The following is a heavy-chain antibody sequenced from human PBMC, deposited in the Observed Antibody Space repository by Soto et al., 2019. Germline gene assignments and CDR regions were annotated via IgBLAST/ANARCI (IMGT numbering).Heavy chain of an antibody. CDR3: ARDQNGSPHFDY. V-gene: IGHV4-59*01. CDR2: SYYSGST. J-gene: IGHJ4*02. CDR1: GASIRSYY. Sequence: QVHLQESGPGLVKPSETLSLTCTVSGASIRSYYWSWIRQPPGKGLEWIGFSYYSGSTNYNPSLNSRFTISVDTSKNQFSLKLTSVTAADTAVYYCARDQNGSPHFDYWGQGILVTVSS. D-gene: IGHD1-26*01.